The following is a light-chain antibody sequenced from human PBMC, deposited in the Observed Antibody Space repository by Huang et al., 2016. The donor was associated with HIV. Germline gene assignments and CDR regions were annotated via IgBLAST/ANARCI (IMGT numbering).Light chain of an antibody. V-gene: IGKV3-11*01. Sequence: EIVLTQSPATLSVSPGEGATLSCRASQSVDRYLAWYQQKPGQAPRLLMYDASNRATGIPARFSGSGSGTDFTLTISSLEPEDFAVYYCQQRSNWPPSLTFGGGTKVEIK. CDR2: DAS. CDR3: QQRSNWPPSLT. J-gene: IGKJ4*01. CDR1: QSVDRY.